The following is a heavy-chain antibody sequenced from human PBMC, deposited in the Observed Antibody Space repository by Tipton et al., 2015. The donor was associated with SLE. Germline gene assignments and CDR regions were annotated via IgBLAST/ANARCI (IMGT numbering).Heavy chain of an antibody. CDR1: GDTFSDYA. CDR3: ARDSASSRSYYFEY. D-gene: IGHD6-6*01. CDR2: IIPIFGTA. V-gene: IGHV1-69*05. Sequence: QSGPEVKKPGSSVKVSCKASGDTFSDYAITWVRQAPGQGLQWMGGIIPIFGTANYAQEFQGRVTITTDEGTATAYMELDSLTSEDTAVYYCARDSASSRSYYFEYWGQGTLITVST. J-gene: IGHJ4*02.